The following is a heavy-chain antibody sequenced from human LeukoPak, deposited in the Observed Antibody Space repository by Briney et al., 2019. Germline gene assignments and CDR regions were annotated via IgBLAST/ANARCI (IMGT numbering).Heavy chain of an antibody. J-gene: IGHJ6*02. CDR2: ISDYNGNT. Sequence: ASVKVSFKASGCTFTSYGISWVRQAPGQGLEGMGWISDYNGNTNYAQKLQGRVTMTTDTSTSTAYMELRSLRSDDTAVYYCARLATFGSYYYYGMDVWGQGTTVTVSS. CDR1: GCTFTSYG. D-gene: IGHD2/OR15-2a*01. V-gene: IGHV1-18*01. CDR3: ARLATFGSYYYYGMDV.